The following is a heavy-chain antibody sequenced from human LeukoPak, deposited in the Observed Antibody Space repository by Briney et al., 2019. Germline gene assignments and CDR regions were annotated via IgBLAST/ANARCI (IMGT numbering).Heavy chain of an antibody. CDR1: GYSFTTYG. D-gene: IGHD5-18*01. J-gene: IGHJ4*02. V-gene: IGHV5-51*01. Sequence: GESLKISCKVSGYSFTTYGIAWVRQMPGKGLEWMGIIYPGDSDTRYSPSFQGQVTISADKSISTAYLQCSSLKASDTAMYYYARRAHSGAMVTLDYWGQGTLVTVSS. CDR2: IYPGDSDT. CDR3: ARRAHSGAMVTLDY.